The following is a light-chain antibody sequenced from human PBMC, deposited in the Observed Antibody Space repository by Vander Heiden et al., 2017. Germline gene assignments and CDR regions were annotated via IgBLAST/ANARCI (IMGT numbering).Light chain of an antibody. CDR1: ALPKQY. CDR2: KDS. Sequence: SYELTQPPSVSVSPGQTARITCSGDALPKQYAYWYQQKPGQAPVLVIYKDSERPSGIPERFSGSSSGTTVTLTISGVRAEDEAVYYCQSAFSSGTYVFGTGTKVTVL. CDR3: QSAFSSGTYV. J-gene: IGLJ1*01. V-gene: IGLV3-25*03.